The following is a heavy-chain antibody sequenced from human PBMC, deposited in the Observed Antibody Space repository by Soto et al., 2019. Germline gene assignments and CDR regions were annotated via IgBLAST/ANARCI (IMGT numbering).Heavy chain of an antibody. J-gene: IGHJ4*02. V-gene: IGHV3-7*04. CDR3: ARAPYSSGWYRFDY. CDR2: IKQDGIDK. Sequence: EVQLVESGGGLVQPGGSLRLSCAASGFTLSSYWMSWVRQAPGKGLEWVANIKQDGIDKYYVDSVKGRFTMSRDNAENSLYLQMNSLRAEDTAVYYCARAPYSSGWYRFDYWGQGTLVTVSS. D-gene: IGHD6-19*01. CDR1: GFTLSSYW.